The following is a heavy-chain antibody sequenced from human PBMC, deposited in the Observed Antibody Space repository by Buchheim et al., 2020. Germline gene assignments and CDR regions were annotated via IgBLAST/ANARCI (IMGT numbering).Heavy chain of an antibody. CDR2: ISSSSSTI. J-gene: IGHJ4*02. Sequence: EVQLVESGGGLVQPGGSLRLSCAASGFTFSSYSMNWVRQAPGKGLEWVSYISSSSSTIYYADSVKGRFTISRDNAQNSLYLQMNSLRAEDTAVYYCARDGFASEYSSSQIDYWGQGTL. CDR3: ARDGFASEYSSSQIDY. D-gene: IGHD6-6*01. V-gene: IGHV3-48*01. CDR1: GFTFSSYS.